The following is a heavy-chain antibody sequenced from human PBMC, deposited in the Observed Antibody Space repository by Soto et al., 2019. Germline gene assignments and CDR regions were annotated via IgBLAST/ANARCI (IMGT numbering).Heavy chain of an antibody. Sequence: GVSLRLCYAAARFTFTTYAMTWVRQAPGKGLEWVSSINDNGGRTYYAESVKGRFTISRDNSESTLYLQMNSLRVEDKAVYYCARNLYHFDYWGQGALVTVSS. J-gene: IGHJ4*02. CDR1: RFTFTTYA. CDR3: ARNLYHFDY. CDR2: INDNGGRT. V-gene: IGHV3-23*01. D-gene: IGHD3-16*01.